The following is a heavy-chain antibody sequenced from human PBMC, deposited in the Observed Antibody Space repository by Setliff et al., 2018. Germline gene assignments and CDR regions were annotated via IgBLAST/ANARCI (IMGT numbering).Heavy chain of an antibody. V-gene: IGHV1-18*04. J-gene: IGHJ4*02. Sequence: GASVKVSCKASGYMFKSYGITWMRQAPGQGFEWMGWISTYTDNTKSAQKFQDRITMTTDTTTSTSYMELRSLRSDDTAVYYCRFWSGYYKNDYWGQGTLVTVSS. CDR1: GYMFKSYG. D-gene: IGHD3-3*01. CDR3: RFWSGYYKNDY. CDR2: ISTYTDNT.